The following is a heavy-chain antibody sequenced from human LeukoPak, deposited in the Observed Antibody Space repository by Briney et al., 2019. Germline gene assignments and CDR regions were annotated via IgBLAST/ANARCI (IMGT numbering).Heavy chain of an antibody. Sequence: GGSLRLSCAASGFTFSSYAMSWVRQAPGKGLEWVSAISASGYSTYYADSVKGRFTISRDNSKKTLYLQMNSLRAEDTAIFYCAKDVYNWNFYFDYWGQGTLVTVSS. CDR1: GFTFSSYA. CDR3: AKDVYNWNFYFDY. V-gene: IGHV3-23*01. CDR2: ISASGYST. D-gene: IGHD1-7*01. J-gene: IGHJ4*02.